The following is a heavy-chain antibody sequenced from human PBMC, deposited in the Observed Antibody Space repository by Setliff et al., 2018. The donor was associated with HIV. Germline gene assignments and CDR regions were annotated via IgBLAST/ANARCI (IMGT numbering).Heavy chain of an antibody. CDR2: MFSSGSA. Sequence: SETLSLTCSVSGGSISGHYWGWVRQPPGKGLEWIGYMFSSGSAQYNSSLQSRVSMSADTSKNQFSLRLTSVIVAGSAVYFCVRVFYDATDYYAPLFDYWGQGTLVTVSS. CDR3: VRVFYDATDYYAPLFDY. V-gene: IGHV4-59*11. D-gene: IGHD3-22*01. CDR1: GGSISGHY. J-gene: IGHJ4*02.